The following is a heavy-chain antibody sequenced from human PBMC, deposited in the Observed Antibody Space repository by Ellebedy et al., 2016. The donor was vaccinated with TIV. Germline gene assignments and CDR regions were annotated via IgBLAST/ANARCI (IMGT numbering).Heavy chain of an antibody. CDR1: GYTFTSYD. CDR2: MNPNSGNT. D-gene: IGHD2-21*02. V-gene: IGHV1-8*01. J-gene: IGHJ5*02. Sequence: AASVKVPCKASGYTFTSYDINWVRQATGQGLEWMGWMNPNSGNTGYAQKFQGRVTMTRNTSISTAYMELSSLRSEDTAVYYCARGGPYCGGDCYFGWFDPWGQGTLVTVSS. CDR3: ARGGPYCGGDCYFGWFDP.